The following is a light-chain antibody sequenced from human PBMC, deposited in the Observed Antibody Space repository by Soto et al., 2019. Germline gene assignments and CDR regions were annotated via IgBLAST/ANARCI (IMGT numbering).Light chain of an antibody. J-gene: IGKJ1*01. CDR3: KQYDSYSWT. Sequence: VIWMTQSPSLLSASTGDRVTISCRMSQGISSYLAWYQQKPGKAQKLMIFDASSLKSGVQSRFSGSGSGTEFTLTIRSLQPDDFATYYCKQYDSYSWTFGQGTKVDIK. CDR2: DAS. V-gene: IGKV1D-8*01. CDR1: QGISSY.